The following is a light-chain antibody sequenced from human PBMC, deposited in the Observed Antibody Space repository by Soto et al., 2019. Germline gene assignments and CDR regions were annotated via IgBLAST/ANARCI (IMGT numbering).Light chain of an antibody. Sequence: EIVLTQSPDTLSLSPGESATLSCRASQSVSSSYLAWYQQKPGRAPRLLIYGASNRATGNPDRFSGSGSGTDFTLTISRLEPEDFAVFYCQQYDASVTFGQGTRLEIE. J-gene: IGKJ5*01. CDR1: QSVSSSY. CDR2: GAS. CDR3: QQYDASVT. V-gene: IGKV3-20*01.